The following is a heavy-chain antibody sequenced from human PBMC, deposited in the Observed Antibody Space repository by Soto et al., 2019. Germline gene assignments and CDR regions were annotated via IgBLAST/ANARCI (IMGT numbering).Heavy chain of an antibody. Sequence: QVQLVESGGGVVQPGRSLRLSCAGSGFTFNNYGMHWVRQAPGKGLEWVAIIWYDGSNKYYADSVKGRFTISRDNSKNTLYLQMNSLRAEDTAVYYCAGSGSYRWFDYWGQGTLVTVSA. V-gene: IGHV3-33*01. CDR3: AGSGSYRWFDY. J-gene: IGHJ4*02. D-gene: IGHD3-10*01. CDR1: GFTFNNYG. CDR2: IWYDGSNK.